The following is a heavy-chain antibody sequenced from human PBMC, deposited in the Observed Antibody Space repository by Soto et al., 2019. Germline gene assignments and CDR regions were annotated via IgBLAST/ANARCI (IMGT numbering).Heavy chain of an antibody. CDR1: GYGFTSYW. Sequence: HAESLELSCKGSGYGFTSYWIGWVRQMPGKGLEGMGINYTGESDTRYSTTYQRQLTSPADKSISTAYLQWSSLKASDTAMYYCAKEPYAIAEGDDAFDFWGQGTMVTVSS. V-gene: IGHV5-51*01. CDR3: AKEPYAIAEGDDAFDF. CDR2: NYTGESDT. D-gene: IGHD2-8*01. J-gene: IGHJ3*01.